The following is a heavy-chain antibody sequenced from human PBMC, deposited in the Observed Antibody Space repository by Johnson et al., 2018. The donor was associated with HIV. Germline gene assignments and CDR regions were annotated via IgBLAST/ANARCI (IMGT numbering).Heavy chain of an antibody. Sequence: QVQLVESGGGVVQPGGSLRLSCAASGFTFSSYGMHWVRQAPGKGLEWVAFIRYDRSNRYYADSGKGRFTISRDNSKNTLYLQMNSLRAEDTAVYYCARDNLRQLDAFDIWGQGTMVTVSS. CDR3: ARDNLRQLDAFDI. J-gene: IGHJ3*02. CDR2: IRYDRSNR. D-gene: IGHD3-16*01. CDR1: GFTFSSYG. V-gene: IGHV3-30*02.